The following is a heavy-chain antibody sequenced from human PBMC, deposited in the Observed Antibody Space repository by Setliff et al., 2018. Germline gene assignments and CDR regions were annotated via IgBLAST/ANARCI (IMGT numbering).Heavy chain of an antibody. CDR2: INPNNGGT. CDR3: VREGLSFGPGCCPNWLDP. J-gene: IGHJ5*02. D-gene: IGHD3-3*01. CDR1: GYTFIDHY. Sequence: ASVKVSCKASGYTFIDHYLYWVRQAPGQGLECMGRINPNNGGTNYAQKFQGRVTLTRDTSITTVYMELSTLTSDDTAVYYCVREGLSFGPGCCPNWLDPWGQGTLVTVSS. V-gene: IGHV1-2*06.